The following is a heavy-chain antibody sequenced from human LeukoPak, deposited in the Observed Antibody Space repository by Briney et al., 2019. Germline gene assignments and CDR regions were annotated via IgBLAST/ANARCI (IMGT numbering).Heavy chain of an antibody. CDR1: GFTFRNYW. Sequence: GGSLRLSCAASGFTFRNYWMGWVRQAPGKGLEWVANTKPDGSAEYYADSVRGRFTTSRDNANNFLYLQMNSLRAEDTAVYYCARGGGLNTNFDYWGQGTLVTVSS. CDR3: ARGGGLNTNFDY. J-gene: IGHJ4*02. D-gene: IGHD2-15*01. CDR2: TKPDGSAE. V-gene: IGHV3-7*01.